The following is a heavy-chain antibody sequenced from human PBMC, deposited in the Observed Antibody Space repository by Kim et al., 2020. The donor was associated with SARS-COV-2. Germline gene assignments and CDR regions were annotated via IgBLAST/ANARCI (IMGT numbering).Heavy chain of an antibody. CDR2: INHSGST. CDR3: ASRPILRFLEWPLSGMDV. V-gene: IGHV4-34*01. CDR1: GGSFSGYY. Sequence: SETLSLTCAVYGGSFSGYYWSWIRQPPGKGLEWIGEINHSGSTNYNPSLKSRVTISVDTSKNQFSLKLSSVTAADTAVYYCASRPILRFLEWPLSGMDVWGQGTTVTVSS. D-gene: IGHD3-3*01. J-gene: IGHJ6*02.